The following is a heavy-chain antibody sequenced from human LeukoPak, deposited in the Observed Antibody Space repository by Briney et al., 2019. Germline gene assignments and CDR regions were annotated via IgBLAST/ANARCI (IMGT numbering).Heavy chain of an antibody. CDR2: IKQDGSEK. J-gene: IGHJ6*02. Sequence: GGSLRLSCAASGFTFSSYWMSWVRQAPGKGLEWVANIKQDGSEKYYVDSVKGRFTISRDNAKNSLYLQMNSLRAEDTAVYYCARESLETYAYYYYYGMDVWGQGTTVTVTS. CDR1: GFTFSSYW. V-gene: IGHV3-7*01. D-gene: IGHD1-1*01. CDR3: ARESLETYAYYYYYGMDV.